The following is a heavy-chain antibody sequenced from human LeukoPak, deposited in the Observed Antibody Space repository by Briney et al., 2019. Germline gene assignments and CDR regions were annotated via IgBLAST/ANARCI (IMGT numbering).Heavy chain of an antibody. CDR1: GGSFSGYY. V-gene: IGHV4-34*01. CDR2: INHSGST. J-gene: IGHJ4*02. Sequence: SETLSLTCAVYGGSFSGYYWSWIRQPPGKGLEWIGEINHSGSTNYNPSLKSRVTISVDTSKNQFSLKLSSVTAADTAVYCCARARYDFWSGYFTDFDYWGQGTLVTVSS. D-gene: IGHD3-3*01. CDR3: ARARYDFWSGYFTDFDY.